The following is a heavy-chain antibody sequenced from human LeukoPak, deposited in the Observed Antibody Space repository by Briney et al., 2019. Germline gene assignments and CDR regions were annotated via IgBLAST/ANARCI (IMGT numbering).Heavy chain of an antibody. CDR3: ARDSPTDWFFDL. V-gene: IGHV3-30-3*01. J-gene: IGHJ2*01. CDR1: GFSFSNYA. Sequence: GGSLRLSCAASGFSFSNYAMNWVRQAPGKGLEWVAVTSYDESNKYYADSVKGRFTISRDNSKNTLYLQMNSLRAEDTAVYYCARDSPTDWFFDLWGRGTLVTVSS. D-gene: IGHD4-17*01. CDR2: TSYDESNK.